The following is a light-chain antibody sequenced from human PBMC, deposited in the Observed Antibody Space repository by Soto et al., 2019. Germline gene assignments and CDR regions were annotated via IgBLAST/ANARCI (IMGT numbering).Light chain of an antibody. CDR2: GAS. J-gene: IGKJ5*01. Sequence: EMVLTQSPGTLSLSAGEIGTLSCRASQSVSSSYLAWYQQKPGQAPRLLIYGASSRATGIPDRFSGSGSGTDFTLTISRLEPEDFAVYYCQQYGSSPPITFGQGTRLEIK. CDR3: QQYGSSPPIT. V-gene: IGKV3-20*01. CDR1: QSVSSSY.